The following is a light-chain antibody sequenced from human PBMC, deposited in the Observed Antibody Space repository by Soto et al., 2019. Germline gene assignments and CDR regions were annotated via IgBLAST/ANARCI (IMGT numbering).Light chain of an antibody. Sequence: QSALTQPPSASGSPGQSVTISCTGTSSDVGGYNYVSWYQQHPGKAPKLMIYEVSKRPSGVPGRFSGSKSGNTASLTVSGLQAEDEADYYCSSFAGSNNYVFGIGTKVT. CDR2: EVS. CDR1: SSDVGGYNY. J-gene: IGLJ1*01. V-gene: IGLV2-8*01. CDR3: SSFAGSNNYV.